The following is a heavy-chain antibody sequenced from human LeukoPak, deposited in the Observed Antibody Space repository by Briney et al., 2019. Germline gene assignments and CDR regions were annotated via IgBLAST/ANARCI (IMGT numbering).Heavy chain of an antibody. V-gene: IGHV3-73*01. J-gene: IGHJ4*02. CDR1: GFTFSGSA. CDR3: TTQTYDYVWGSYRQIDY. Sequence: GGSLRLSCAASGFTFSGSAMHWVRQASGKGLEWVGRIRSKANSYATAYAASVKGRFTISRDDPKNTAYLQMNSLKTEDTAVYYCTTQTYDYVWGSYRQIDYWGQGTLVTVSS. D-gene: IGHD3-16*02. CDR2: IRSKANSYAT.